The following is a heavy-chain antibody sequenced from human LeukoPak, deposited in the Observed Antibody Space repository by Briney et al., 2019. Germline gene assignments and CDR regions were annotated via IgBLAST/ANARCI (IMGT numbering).Heavy chain of an antibody. J-gene: IGHJ5*02. D-gene: IGHD6-19*01. Sequence: SETLSLTCAVYGGSFSGYYWSWIRQPPGKGLQWIGEINHSGSTNYNPSLKSRVTISVDTSKNQFSLKLSSVTAADTAVYYCARSRIAVASLVGPWGQGTLVTVSS. V-gene: IGHV4-34*01. CDR1: GGSFSGYY. CDR3: ARSRIAVASLVGP. CDR2: INHSGST.